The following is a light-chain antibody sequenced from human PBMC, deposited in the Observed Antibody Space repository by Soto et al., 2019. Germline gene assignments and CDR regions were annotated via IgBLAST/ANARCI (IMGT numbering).Light chain of an antibody. CDR3: CSYAGSYTWV. CDR2: DVS. CDR1: SSDVGGYNY. V-gene: IGLV2-11*01. J-gene: IGLJ3*02. Sequence: QSALTQPRSVSGSPGQPVTISCTGTSSDVGGYNYVSWYQQHPGKAPKLMIYDVSKRPSGVPDRFSGSKSGNTASLTISGLQAEDEADYYCCSYAGSYTWVFGGGTKLPVL.